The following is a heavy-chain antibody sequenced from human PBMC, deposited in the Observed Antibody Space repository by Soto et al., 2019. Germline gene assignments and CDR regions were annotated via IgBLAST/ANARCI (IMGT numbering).Heavy chain of an antibody. V-gene: IGHV3-7*03. D-gene: IGHD1-26*01. Sequence: GXSLRLSCVVSGFSFSSVWITWVHQAPGKGLECVANIKYDGSEEYYVDSVKGRFTISRDNAKNSLYLQMNSLRAEDTAVYYCAKGLREGATNFDYWGQGTLVTVSS. CDR3: AKGLREGATNFDY. CDR1: GFSFSSVW. CDR2: IKYDGSEE. J-gene: IGHJ4*02.